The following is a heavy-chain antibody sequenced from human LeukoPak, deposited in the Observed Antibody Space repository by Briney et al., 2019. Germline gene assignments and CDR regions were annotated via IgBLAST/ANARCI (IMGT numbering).Heavy chain of an antibody. CDR2: IYTSGST. CDR3: ARVRCSSTSCYKLNQNWFDP. CDR1: GGSISSYY. V-gene: IGHV4-4*07. J-gene: IGHJ5*02. D-gene: IGHD2-2*02. Sequence: SETLSLTCTVSGGSISSYYWSWIRQPAGKGLEWIGRIYTSGSTNYNPSLKGRVTMSVDTSKNQFSLKLSSVTAADTAVYYCARVRCSSTSCYKLNQNWFDPWGQGTLVTVSS.